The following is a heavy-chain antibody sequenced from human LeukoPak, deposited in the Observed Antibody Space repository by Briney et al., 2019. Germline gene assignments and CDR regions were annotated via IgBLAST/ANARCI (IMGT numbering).Heavy chain of an antibody. D-gene: IGHD1-26*01. CDR1: GGSISSYY. CDR3: ARHIRGATGNWFDP. CDR2: IYYSGST. J-gene: IGHJ5*02. V-gene: IGHV4-59*08. Sequence: SSETLSLTCTVSGGSISSYYWSWIRQPPGKGLEWIGYIYYSGSTNYNLSLKSRVTISVDTSKNQFSLKLSSVTAADTAVYYCARHIRGATGNWFDPWGQGTLVTVSS.